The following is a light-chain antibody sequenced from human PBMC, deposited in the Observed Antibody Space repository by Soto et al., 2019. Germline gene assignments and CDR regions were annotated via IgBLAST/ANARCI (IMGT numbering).Light chain of an antibody. Sequence: DIPMTQSPSTLSASVGDRVTITCRASQSISTWLAWYQQKPGKAPKLLIYKASSLEGGVPSRFSGSGSGTEFNITVSSLRPDDFATYYGEQYNTYPLTFGGGTTVEIK. CDR3: EQYNTYPLT. CDR2: KAS. J-gene: IGKJ4*01. V-gene: IGKV1-5*03. CDR1: QSISTW.